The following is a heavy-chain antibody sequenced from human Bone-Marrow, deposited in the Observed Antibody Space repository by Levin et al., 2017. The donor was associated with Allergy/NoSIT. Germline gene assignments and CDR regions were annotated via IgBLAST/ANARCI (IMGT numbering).Heavy chain of an antibody. Sequence: GESLKISCAASGFTFSSYSMNWVRQAPGKGLEWVSSISASSSYKYYADSVKGRFTISRDNAKNSMDLEMNRLTLDDTAVYYCATANRAGSPDYWGQGILVIVSS. CDR3: ATANRAGSPDY. CDR2: ISASSSYK. J-gene: IGHJ4*02. CDR1: GFTFSSYS. V-gene: IGHV3-21*01. D-gene: IGHD2-15*01.